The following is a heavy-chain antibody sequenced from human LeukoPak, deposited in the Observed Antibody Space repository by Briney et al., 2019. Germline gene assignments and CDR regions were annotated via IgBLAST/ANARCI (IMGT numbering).Heavy chain of an antibody. CDR3: ARGDLNTAIVF. D-gene: IGHD5-18*01. Sequence: AVKVSCKASRGTLSSYAVSGVRQAPGQGVEWMGGIIPIFGTANYAQKFQGRVTITTAESTSTAYMELSRLRCEDTAVYYCARGDLNTAIVFWGEGTLVTVSS. CDR2: IIPIFGTA. CDR1: RGTLSSYA. V-gene: IGHV1-69*05. J-gene: IGHJ4*02.